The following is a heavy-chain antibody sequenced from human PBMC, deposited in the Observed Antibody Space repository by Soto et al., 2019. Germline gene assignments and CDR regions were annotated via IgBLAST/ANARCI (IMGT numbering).Heavy chain of an antibody. J-gene: IGHJ4*02. CDR2: IYYSGST. V-gene: IGHV4-59*08. CDR1: AGTVSSSF. D-gene: IGHD3-10*01. CDR3: ARSWYYYGSGILPPLDY. Sequence: SETLSLTRTACAGTVSSSFCYWYRHPPGQGLEWIGYIYYSGSTNYNPSLKSRVTISVDTSKNQFSLKLSSVTAADTAVYYCARSWYYYGSGILPPLDYWGQGTLVIVSS.